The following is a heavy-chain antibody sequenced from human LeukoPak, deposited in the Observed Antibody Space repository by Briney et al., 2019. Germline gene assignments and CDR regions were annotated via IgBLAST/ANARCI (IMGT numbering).Heavy chain of an antibody. J-gene: IGHJ4*02. CDR1: GGPFSGYY. CDR3: ARRHVERGYCSVTSCRTFDY. Sequence: SHSLSLTCAVYGGPFSGYYWSWIRRPPGKGLEWIGEFTHSGGIKDDSSLKSRVSIVVDPAKNQFPRKRSSVTGAEAAVYYCARRHVERGYCSVTSCRTFDYWGQGTLVTVSS. CDR2: FTHSGGI. D-gene: IGHD2-2*01. V-gene: IGHV4-34*01.